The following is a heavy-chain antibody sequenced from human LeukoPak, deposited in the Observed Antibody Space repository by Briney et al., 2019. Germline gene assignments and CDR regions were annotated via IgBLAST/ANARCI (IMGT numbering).Heavy chain of an antibody. CDR3: ASSGTTLHYYYYYYMDV. CDR1: GFTFSSYS. CDR2: ISSSSSYI. V-gene: IGHV3-21*01. Sequence: GGSLRLSCAASGFTFSSYSMNWVRQAPGKGLEWVSSISSSSSYIYYADSVKGRFTISRDNAKNSLYLQMNSLRAEDTAVYYCASSGTTLHYYYYYYMDVWGKGTTVTVSS. D-gene: IGHD1-1*01. J-gene: IGHJ6*03.